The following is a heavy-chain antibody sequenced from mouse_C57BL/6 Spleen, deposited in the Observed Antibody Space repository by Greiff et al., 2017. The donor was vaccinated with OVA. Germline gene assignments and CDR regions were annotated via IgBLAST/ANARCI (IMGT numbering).Heavy chain of an antibody. CDR3: ARELGNYFDY. CDR2: IDPSDSYT. Sequence: QVQLQQSGAELVKPGASVKLSCKASGYTFTSYWMQWVKQRPGQGLEWIGEIDPSDSYTNYNQKFKGKATLTVDTSSSTAYMQLSSLTSEDSAVYYCARELGNYFDYWGQGTTLTVSS. J-gene: IGHJ2*01. V-gene: IGHV1-50*01. CDR1: GYTFTSYW. D-gene: IGHD4-1*01.